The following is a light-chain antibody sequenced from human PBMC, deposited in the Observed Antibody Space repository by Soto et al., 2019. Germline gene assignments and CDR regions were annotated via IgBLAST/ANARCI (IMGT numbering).Light chain of an antibody. J-gene: IGLJ3*02. CDR2: EVS. CDR1: STDVGGYNY. V-gene: IGLV2-8*01. Sequence: QSVLTQPPSASGSPGQSVTISCTGTSTDVGGYNYVSWYQQHPGKAPKLMIYEVSKWPSGVPDRFSGSKSGNTASLIVSGLQAEDEADYYCSSYAGSNNWVFGGGTKVTVL. CDR3: SSYAGSNNWV.